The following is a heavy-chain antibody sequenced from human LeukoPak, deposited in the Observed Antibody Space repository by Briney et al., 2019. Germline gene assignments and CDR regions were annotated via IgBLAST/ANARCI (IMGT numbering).Heavy chain of an antibody. CDR3: ARNPSDTAMVPYDY. V-gene: IGHV1-69*05. CDR1: GGTFSSYA. CDR2: IIPIFGTA. J-gene: IGHJ4*02. D-gene: IGHD5-18*01. Sequence: SVKVSCKASGGTFSSYAISWVRQAPGQGLEWMGGIIPIFGTANYAQKLQGRVTMTTDTSTSTAYMELRSLRSDDTAVYYCARNPSDTAMVPYDYWGQGTLVTVSS.